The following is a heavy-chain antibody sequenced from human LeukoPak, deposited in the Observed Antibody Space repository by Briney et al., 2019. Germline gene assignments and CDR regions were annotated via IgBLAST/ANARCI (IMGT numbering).Heavy chain of an antibody. V-gene: IGHV4-31*03. D-gene: IGHD4-23*01. CDR1: GGSISSGGYY. CDR2: IYYSGST. Sequence: SETLFLTCTVSGGSISSGGYYWSWIRQHPGKGLEWIGYIYYSGSTYYNPSLKSRVTISVDTSKNQFSLKLSSVTAADTAVYYCARDQPDYGGNRYFDYWGQGTLVTVSS. J-gene: IGHJ4*02. CDR3: ARDQPDYGGNRYFDY.